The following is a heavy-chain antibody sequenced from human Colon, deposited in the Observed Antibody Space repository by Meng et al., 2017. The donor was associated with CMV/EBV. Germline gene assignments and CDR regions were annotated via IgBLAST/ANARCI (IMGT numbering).Heavy chain of an antibody. CDR2: INSRSNQI. J-gene: IGHJ6*02. V-gene: IGHV3-21*01. CDR3: ASSGGDYGLDYYYGMDV. CDR1: GFTFSSHS. D-gene: IGHD4-17*01. Sequence: GGSLRLSCAASGFTFSSHSLHWVRQAPGQGLEWVSSINSRSNQIYYADSVEGRFTISRDNAKNSLYLQMNSLRAEDTAVYYCASSGGDYGLDYYYGMDVWGQGTTVTVSS.